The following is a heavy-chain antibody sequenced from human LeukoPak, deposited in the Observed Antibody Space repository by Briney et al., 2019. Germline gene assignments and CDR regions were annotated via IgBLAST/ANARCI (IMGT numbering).Heavy chain of an antibody. CDR3: ARDIAGKFGELSLDY. Sequence: GRPLRLSCAASGFTFSNYAIHWVGQAPGKGLEWGAVISYDGSHKFYADSVKGRFTISRDNSKPTLYLQMNSLRAEDTAVYYCARDIAGKFGELSLDYWGQGTLVTVSS. V-gene: IGHV3-30*14. D-gene: IGHD3-10*01. CDR2: ISYDGSHK. CDR1: GFTFSNYA. J-gene: IGHJ4*02.